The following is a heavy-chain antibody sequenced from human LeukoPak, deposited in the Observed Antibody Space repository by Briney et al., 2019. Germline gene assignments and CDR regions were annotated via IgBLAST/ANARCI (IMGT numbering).Heavy chain of an antibody. J-gene: IGHJ4*02. D-gene: IGHD1-26*01. CDR3: ARSIGATHFDY. V-gene: IGHV3-33*01. Sequence: GGSLRLSCAASGFTFSSYGMHWVRQAPGKGLEWVAVIWYDGSNKYYADSVKGRFTISRDNSKNTLYLQMNSLRAEDTAVHYCARSIGATHFDYWGQGTLVTVSS. CDR1: GFTFSSYG. CDR2: IWYDGSNK.